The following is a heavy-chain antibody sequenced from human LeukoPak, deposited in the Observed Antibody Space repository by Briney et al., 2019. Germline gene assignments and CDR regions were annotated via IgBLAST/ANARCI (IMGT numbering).Heavy chain of an antibody. CDR3: ARDRTGTYDY. CDR1: GGSISSYY. J-gene: IGHJ4*02. V-gene: IGHV4-59*01. Sequence: SETLSLTCTVSGGSISSYYWSWIRQPPGKGLEWIGYIYYSGSTNYNPSLESRVTISVDTSKNQFSLKLSSVTAADTAVYYCARDRTGTYDYWGQGTLVTVSS. D-gene: IGHD1-1*01. CDR2: IYYSGST.